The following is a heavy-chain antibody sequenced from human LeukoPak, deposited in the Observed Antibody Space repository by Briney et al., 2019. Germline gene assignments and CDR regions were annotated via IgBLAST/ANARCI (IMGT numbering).Heavy chain of an antibody. J-gene: IGHJ5*02. CDR1: GFTFSSYE. V-gene: IGHV3-21*01. CDR2: ISSSSSYI. Sequence: PGGSLRLSCAASGFTFSSYEMNWVRQAPGKGLEWVSSISSSSSYIYYADSVKGRFTISRDNAKNSLYLQMNSLRAEDTAVYYCARAGKLLWFGELLKGGNWFDPWGQGTLVTVSS. CDR3: ARAGKLLWFGELLKGGNWFDP. D-gene: IGHD3-10*01.